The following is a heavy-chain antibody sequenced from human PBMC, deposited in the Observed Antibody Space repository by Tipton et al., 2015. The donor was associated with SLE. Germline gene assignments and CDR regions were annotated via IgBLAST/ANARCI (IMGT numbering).Heavy chain of an antibody. Sequence: TLSLTCGVFGGSISSTNWWSWVRQPPGKGLEWIGEIYPSGTVNYNPSLKSRVSISVDRSKNQFSLRLKSVTAADTAVYYCVRGGTVFGVVLNWFDPWGQGTLVTVSS. D-gene: IGHD3-3*01. CDR3: VRGGTVFGVVLNWFDP. CDR1: GGSISSTNW. CDR2: IYPSGTV. V-gene: IGHV4-4*02. J-gene: IGHJ5*02.